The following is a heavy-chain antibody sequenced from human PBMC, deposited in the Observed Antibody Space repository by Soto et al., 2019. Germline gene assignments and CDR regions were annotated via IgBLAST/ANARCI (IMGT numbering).Heavy chain of an antibody. CDR1: GGTFSSYA. CDR3: ARGAWVVAANLLNNWFDP. J-gene: IGHJ5*02. D-gene: IGHD2-15*01. V-gene: IGHV1-69*13. CDR2: IIPIFGTA. Sequence: SVKVSCKASGGTFSSYAISWVRQAPGQGLEWMGGIIPIFGTANYAQKFQGRVTITADESTSTAYMELSSLRSEDTAVYYCARGAWVVAANLLNNWFDPWGQGTLVTVSS.